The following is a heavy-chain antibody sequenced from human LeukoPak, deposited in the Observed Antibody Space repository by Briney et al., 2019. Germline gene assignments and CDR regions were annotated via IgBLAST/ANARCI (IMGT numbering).Heavy chain of an antibody. CDR1: GYTFTGYY. V-gene: IGHV1-2*04. D-gene: IGHD3-16*01. J-gene: IGHJ4*02. CDR2: INPNSGGT. Sequence: PGASVKVSCKASGYTFTGYYMHWVRQAPGQGLEWMGWINPNSGGTNYAQKFQGWVTMTRDTSISTAYMELSRLRSDDTAVYYCASRRIGRRLGELWYYFDYWGQGTLVTVSS. CDR3: ASRRIGRRLGELWYYFDY.